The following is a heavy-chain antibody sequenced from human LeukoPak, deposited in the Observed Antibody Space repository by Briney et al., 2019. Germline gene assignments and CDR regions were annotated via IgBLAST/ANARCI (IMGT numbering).Heavy chain of an antibody. V-gene: IGHV3-23*01. D-gene: IGHD3-10*01. CDR1: GFTFSSYP. CDR2: ISGSGGST. J-gene: IGHJ4*02. Sequence: GGSLRLSCAASGFTFSSYPMSWVRQAPGKGLEWVSAISGSGGSTYYADAVKGRFTISRDNSKNTLYLQMNSLRAEDTAVYYCAKPGAYGSGSYTENWGQGTLVTVSS. CDR3: AKPGAYGSGSYTEN.